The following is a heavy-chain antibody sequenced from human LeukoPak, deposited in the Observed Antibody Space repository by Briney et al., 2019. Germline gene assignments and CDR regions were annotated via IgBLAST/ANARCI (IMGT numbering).Heavy chain of an antibody. CDR3: ARRSGIAVAGAFDY. J-gene: IGHJ4*02. Sequence: GGSLRLSCAASGFTFSNYGMSWVRQAPGKGLEWVSAISGSGAGTYYADSVKGRFTISRDNSKNTLYLQMNSLRAEDTAVYYCARRSGIAVAGAFDYWGQGTLVTVSS. CDR2: ISGSGAGT. CDR1: GFTFSNYG. V-gene: IGHV3-23*01. D-gene: IGHD6-19*01.